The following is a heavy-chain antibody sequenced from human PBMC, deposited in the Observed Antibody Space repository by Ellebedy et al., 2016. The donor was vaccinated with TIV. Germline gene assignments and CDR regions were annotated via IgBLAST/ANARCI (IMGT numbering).Heavy chain of an antibody. CDR1: GFTFSSYS. J-gene: IGHJ6*02. Sequence: PGGSLRLSCAASGFTFSSYSMNWVRQAPGKGLEWVSSISSSSSYIYYADSVKGRFTISRDNAKNSLYLQMNSLRAEDTAVYYCAREGEWELLPAYYYGMDVWGQGTTVTVSS. V-gene: IGHV3-21*01. CDR3: AREGEWELLPAYYYGMDV. D-gene: IGHD1-26*01. CDR2: ISSSSSYI.